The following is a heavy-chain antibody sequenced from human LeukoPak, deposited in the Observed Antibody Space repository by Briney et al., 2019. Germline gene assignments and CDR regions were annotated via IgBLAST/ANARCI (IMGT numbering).Heavy chain of an antibody. CDR2: ISSSSSYI. Sequence: GGSLRLSCSASGFTFSSYAMHWVRQAPGKGLEWDSSISSSSSYIYYADSVKGRFTISRDNAKNSLYLQMNSLRAEDTAVYYCARIGQVAARMVWFDPWGQGTLVTVSS. V-gene: IGHV3-21*01. CDR1: GFTFSSYA. CDR3: ARIGQVAARMVWFDP. D-gene: IGHD6-6*01. J-gene: IGHJ5*02.